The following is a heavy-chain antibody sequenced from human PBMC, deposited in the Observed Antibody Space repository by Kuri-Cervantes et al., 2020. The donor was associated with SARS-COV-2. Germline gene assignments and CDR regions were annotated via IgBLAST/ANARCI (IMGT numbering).Heavy chain of an antibody. CDR3: ARGASYLNY. CDR1: GYSISSGYY. J-gene: IGHJ4*02. Sequence: SETLSLTCTVSGYSISSGYYWGWIRQPPGKGREWIGSIYHSGSTYYNPSLKSRVTISVDTSKNQFSLKLSSVTAANTAVYYCARGASYLNYWGQGTLVTVSS. V-gene: IGHV4-38-2*02. CDR2: IYHSGST.